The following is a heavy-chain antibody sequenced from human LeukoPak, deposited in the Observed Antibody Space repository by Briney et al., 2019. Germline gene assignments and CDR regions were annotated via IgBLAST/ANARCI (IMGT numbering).Heavy chain of an antibody. CDR1: GYTFTSYD. Sequence: GASVKVSCKASGYTFTSYDINWVRQAPAQGLEWMGWMNPNSGNTGYAQKFQGRVTITRNTSKSTAYMELSSLRSEDKAVYYCARKGSLVFDYWGQGTLVTVSS. J-gene: IGHJ4*02. D-gene: IGHD6-6*01. CDR3: ARKGSLVFDY. V-gene: IGHV1-8*03. CDR2: MNPNSGNT.